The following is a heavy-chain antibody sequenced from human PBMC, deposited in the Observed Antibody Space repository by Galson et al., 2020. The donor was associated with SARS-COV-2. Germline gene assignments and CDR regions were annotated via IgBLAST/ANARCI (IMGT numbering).Heavy chain of an antibody. V-gene: IGHV3-30*18. J-gene: IGHJ3*02. Sequence: GESLKISCAASGFTFSSYGMHWVRQAPGKGLEWVAAISYDGDNRYYGDSVKGRFTISRDNLKNTVYLQMNSLTAGDTAVYYCAEKGFDIWGQGTMVTVSS. CDR3: AEKGFDI. CDR1: GFTFSSYG. CDR2: ISYDGDNR.